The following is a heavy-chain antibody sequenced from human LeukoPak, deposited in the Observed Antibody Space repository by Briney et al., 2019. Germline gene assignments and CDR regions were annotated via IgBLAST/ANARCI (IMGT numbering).Heavy chain of an antibody. CDR3: AKDTDIVVVVALGY. J-gene: IGHJ4*02. V-gene: IGHV3-23*01. D-gene: IGHD2-15*01. CDR2: ISGSGGST. CDR1: GFTFSSYA. Sequence: PGGSLRLSCAASGFTFSSYAMSWVRQAPGKGLEWVSAISGSGGSTYYADSVKGRFTISRDNSKNTLYLQMNSLRAEDMAVYYCAKDTDIVVVVALGYWGQGTLVTVSS.